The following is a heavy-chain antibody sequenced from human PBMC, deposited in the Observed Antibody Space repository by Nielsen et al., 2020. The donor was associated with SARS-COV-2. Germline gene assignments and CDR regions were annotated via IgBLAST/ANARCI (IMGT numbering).Heavy chain of an antibody. CDR3: ARGGEYDFWSGYNYYFDY. V-gene: IGHV3-9*01. CDR1: GFTFDDYA. CDR2: ISWNSGSI. J-gene: IGHJ4*02. Sequence: SLKISCAASGFTFDDYAMHWVRQAPGKGLEWVSGISWNSGSIGYADSVKGRFTISRDNAKNSLYLQMNSLRAEDTAVYYCARGGEYDFWSGYNYYFDYWGQGTLVTVSS. D-gene: IGHD3-3*01.